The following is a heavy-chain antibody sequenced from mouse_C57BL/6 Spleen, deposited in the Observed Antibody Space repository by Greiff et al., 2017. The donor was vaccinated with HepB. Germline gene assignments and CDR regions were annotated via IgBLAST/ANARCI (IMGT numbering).Heavy chain of an antibody. CDR3: ARGTTVVVSPLAY. J-gene: IGHJ3*01. Sequence: VKVVESGPELVKPGASVKISCKASGYAFSSSWMNWVKQRPGKGLEWIGRIYPGDGDTNYNGKFKGKATLTADKSSSTAYMQLSSLTSEDSAVYFCARGTTVVVSPLAYWGQGTLVTVSA. CDR2: IYPGDGDT. D-gene: IGHD1-1*01. V-gene: IGHV1-82*01. CDR1: GYAFSSSW.